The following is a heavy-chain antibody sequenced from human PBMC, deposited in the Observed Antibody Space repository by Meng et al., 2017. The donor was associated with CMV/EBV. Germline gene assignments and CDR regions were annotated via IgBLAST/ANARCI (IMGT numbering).Heavy chain of an antibody. CDR3: ARDSEQLVSFDY. V-gene: IGHV6-1*01. CDR2: TYYRSKWYN. D-gene: IGHD6-6*01. Sequence: SETLSLTCAISGDSVSSNSAAWNGSRQSPSRGLEWLGRTYYRSKWYNDYAVSVKSRITINPDTSKNQFSLQLNSVTPEDTAVYYCARDSEQLVSFDYWGQGTLVTVSS. CDR1: GDSVSSNSAA. J-gene: IGHJ4*02.